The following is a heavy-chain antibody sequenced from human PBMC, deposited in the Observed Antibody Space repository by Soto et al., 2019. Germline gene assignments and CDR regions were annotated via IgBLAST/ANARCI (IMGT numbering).Heavy chain of an antibody. D-gene: IGHD3-3*01. CDR1: GYTFTSYD. J-gene: IGHJ5*02. CDR2: MNPNSGNT. CDR3: ARGLRITIFGVVNFRFDP. Sequence: ASVKVSCKASGYTFTSYDINWVRQATGQGPEWMGWMNPNSGNTGYAQKFQGRVTMTRNTSIGTAYMELSSLRSEDTAVYYCARGLRITIFGVVNFRFDPWGQGTLVTVSS. V-gene: IGHV1-8*01.